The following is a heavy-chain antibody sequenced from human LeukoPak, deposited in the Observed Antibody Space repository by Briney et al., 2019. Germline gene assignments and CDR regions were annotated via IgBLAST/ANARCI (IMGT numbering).Heavy chain of an antibody. J-gene: IGHJ4*02. CDR3: TKGCDYSSCGVYFDY. Sequence: GGSLRLSCAASGFTFSSYSMNWVRQAPGKGLEWVSSISSSSSYIYYADSVKGRFTISRDNSKNTLYLQMNSLRAEDTAVYYCTKGCDYSSCGVYFDYWGQGTLVTVSS. CDR1: GFTFSSYS. D-gene: IGHD4-11*01. V-gene: IGHV3-21*04. CDR2: ISSSSSYI.